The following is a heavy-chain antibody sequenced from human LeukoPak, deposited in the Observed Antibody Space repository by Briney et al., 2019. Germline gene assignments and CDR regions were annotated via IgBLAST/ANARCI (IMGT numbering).Heavy chain of an antibody. V-gene: IGHV4-34*01. J-gene: IGHJ3*01. CDR2: INHSGST. Sequence: SSETLSLTCAVYGGSFSGYYWSWIRQPPGKGLEWIGEINHSGSTNYNPSLKSRVTISVDTSKNQFSLKLSSVTAADTAVYYCARYRVTFTMVRGVLYDAFDVWGQGTMVTVSS. D-gene: IGHD3-10*01. CDR1: GGSFSGYY. CDR3: ARYRVTFTMVRGVLYDAFDV.